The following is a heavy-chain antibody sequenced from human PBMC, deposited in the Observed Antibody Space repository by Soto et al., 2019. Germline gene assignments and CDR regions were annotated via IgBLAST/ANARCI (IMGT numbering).Heavy chain of an antibody. CDR3: VILALGKFEY. CDR2: ISIRDT. CDR1: GFTFSMCA. J-gene: IGHJ4*02. Sequence: PVGSLRLSCAASGFTFSMCAMSWVRQAPGKGLEWISGISIRDTFYSDSVKGRFIISRDDSKNKLYLQMDSLRAEDTAVYYCVILALGKFEYWGQGNLSIIS. D-gene: IGHD1-26*01. V-gene: IGHV3-23*01.